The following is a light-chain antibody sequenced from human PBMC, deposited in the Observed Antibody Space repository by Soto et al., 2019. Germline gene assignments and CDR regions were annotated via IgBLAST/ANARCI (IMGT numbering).Light chain of an antibody. CDR2: ENN. CDR1: SSNIGNNY. V-gene: IGLV1-51*02. CDR3: GTWDSSLSAYV. Sequence: QSVLTQPPSVSAAPGQKVTISCSGSSSNIGNNYVSWYQQLPGTAPKLLIYENNKRPSGIPDRFSGSKSGTSATLGITGLQTGDDADYYCGTWDSSLSAYVFGTGTKVPV. J-gene: IGLJ1*01.